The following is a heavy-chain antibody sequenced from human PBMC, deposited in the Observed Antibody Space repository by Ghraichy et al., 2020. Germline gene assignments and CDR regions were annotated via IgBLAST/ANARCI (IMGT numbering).Heavy chain of an antibody. D-gene: IGHD2-15*01. CDR1: GGSFSGYY. V-gene: IGHV4-34*01. J-gene: IGHJ5*02. CDR2: INHSGST. CDR3: ARPDCSGGSCYSGWFDP. Sequence: SETLSLTCAVYGGSFSGYYWSWIRQPPGKGLEWIGEINHSGSTNYNPSLKSRVTISVDTSKNQFSLKLSSVTAADTAVYYCARPDCSGGSCYSGWFDPWGQGTLVTVSS.